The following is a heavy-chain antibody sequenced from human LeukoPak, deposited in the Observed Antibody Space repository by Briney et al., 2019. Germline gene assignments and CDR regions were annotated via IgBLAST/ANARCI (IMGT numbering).Heavy chain of an antibody. V-gene: IGHV3-30*02. J-gene: IGHJ4*02. CDR3: ARAPLTTQWLVFRFDY. Sequence: PGGSLRLSCAASGFTFRNYGMNWVRQAPGKGLEWVTIIWYDGSNKYYADFVKGRFTISRDNSENTLYLQMNSLRAEDTAVFYCARAPLTTQWLVFRFDYWGQGTLVTVSS. CDR2: IWYDGSNK. CDR1: GFTFRNYG. D-gene: IGHD6-19*01.